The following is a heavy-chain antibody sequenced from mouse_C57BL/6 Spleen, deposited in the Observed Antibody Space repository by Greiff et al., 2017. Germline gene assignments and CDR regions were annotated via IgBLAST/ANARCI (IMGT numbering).Heavy chain of an antibody. CDR1: GYTFTDYY. CDR2: INPNNGGT. J-gene: IGHJ2*01. D-gene: IGHD1-1*01. Sequence: EVKLQQSGPELVKPGASVKISCKASGYTFTDYYMNWVKQSHGKSLEWIGDINPNNGGTSYNQKFKGKATLTVDKSSSTAYMELRSLTSEDSAVYYCARSDYYGRRYFDYWGQGTTLTVSS. V-gene: IGHV1-26*01. CDR3: ARSDYYGRRYFDY.